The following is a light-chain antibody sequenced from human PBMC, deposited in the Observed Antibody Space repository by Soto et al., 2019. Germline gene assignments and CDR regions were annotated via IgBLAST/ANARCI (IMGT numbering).Light chain of an antibody. J-gene: IGLJ2*01. CDR3: CSYAGSSFVV. CDR2: EVS. Sequence: QSALTQPASVSGSPGQSITISCTGTSSVVGSYNLVSWYQQHPGKAPKLMIYEVSKRPSGVSNRFSGSKSGNTASLTISGLQAEDEADYYCCSYAGSSFVVFGGGTKLTVL. V-gene: IGLV2-23*02. CDR1: SSVVGSYNL.